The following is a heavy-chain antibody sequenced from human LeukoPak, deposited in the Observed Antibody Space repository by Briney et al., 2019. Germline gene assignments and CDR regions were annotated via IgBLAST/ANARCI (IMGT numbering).Heavy chain of an antibody. CDR1: GFTFSSYA. V-gene: IGHV3-23*01. CDR2: ISGSGGST. D-gene: IGHD3-10*01. Sequence: GGSLRLSCATSGFTFSSYAMSWVRQAPGKGLEWVSAISGSGGSTYYADSVKGRFTISRDNSKNTLYLQMNSLRAEDTAVYYCAKAYYGSGSYARGLFDYWGQGTLVTVSS. CDR3: AKAYYGSGSYARGLFDY. J-gene: IGHJ4*02.